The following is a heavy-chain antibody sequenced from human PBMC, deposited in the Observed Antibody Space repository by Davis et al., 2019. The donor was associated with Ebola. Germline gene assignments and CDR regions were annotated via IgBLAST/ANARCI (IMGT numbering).Heavy chain of an antibody. D-gene: IGHD4-17*01. CDR3: ARHVDGDFWYFDL. J-gene: IGHJ2*01. Sequence: GGSLRLSCAASGFTVSSKHMSWVRQAPGKGPEWVAVFYTDERTYYADSVKGRFTVSRDNAENMLYLQMSTLRVEDTAVYYCARHVDGDFWYFDLWGRGTRVTVSS. CDR2: FYTDERT. CDR1: GFTVSSKH. V-gene: IGHV3-53*01.